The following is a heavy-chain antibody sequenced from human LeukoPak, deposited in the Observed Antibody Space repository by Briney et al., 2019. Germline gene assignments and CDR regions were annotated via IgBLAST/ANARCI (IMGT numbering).Heavy chain of an antibody. D-gene: IGHD3-9*01. CDR3: ARDPTYYDILTGYEGDAFDI. V-gene: IGHV3-23*01. CDR1: GFTFSSYA. J-gene: IGHJ3*02. Sequence: SGGSLRLSCAASGFTFSSYAMSWVRQAPGKGLKWVSAISGSGGSTYYADSVKGRFTISRDNSKNTLYLQMNSLRAEDTAVYYCARDPTYYDILTGYEGDAFDIWGQGTMVTVSS. CDR2: ISGSGGST.